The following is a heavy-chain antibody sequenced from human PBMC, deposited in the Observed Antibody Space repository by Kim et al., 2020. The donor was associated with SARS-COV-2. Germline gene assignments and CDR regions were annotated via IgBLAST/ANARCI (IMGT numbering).Heavy chain of an antibody. V-gene: IGHV3-23*01. Sequence: TPSANPVKGRLTLSRDNSKNTLYLQMNSLGAEDTAVYYCANPRGGVTDFWGQGTLVTVSS. CDR2: T. D-gene: IGHD2-21*02. J-gene: IGHJ4*02. CDR3: ANPRGGVTDF.